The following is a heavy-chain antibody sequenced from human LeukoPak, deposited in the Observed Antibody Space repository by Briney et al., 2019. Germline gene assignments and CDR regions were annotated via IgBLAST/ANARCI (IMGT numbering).Heavy chain of an antibody. CDR3: AKDPLDFWSGYSG. Sequence: GGSLRLYCAASGFTFRSYSMSWLRQAPGQGLEWVSAISGYGGSTYYADPVKGRFTISRDNSRNTLYLQMNSLRAEDTAVYYCAKDPLDFWSGYSGWGQGTLVTVSA. V-gene: IGHV3-23*01. J-gene: IGHJ4*02. CDR1: GFTFRSYS. D-gene: IGHD3-3*01. CDR2: ISGYGGST.